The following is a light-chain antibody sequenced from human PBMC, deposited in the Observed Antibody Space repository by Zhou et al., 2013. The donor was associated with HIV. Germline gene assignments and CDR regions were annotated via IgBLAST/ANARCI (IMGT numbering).Light chain of an antibody. CDR2: GIY. V-gene: IGKV3-20*01. J-gene: IGKJ4*01. Sequence: EIVLTQSPGTLSLSPGERATLSCRASQSVIDDFFAWYQQQPGQAPRLLIYGIYRRATGIPDRFSGSGSGTEFTLTISSLQSEDFAVYYCQQVISYPLTFGGGTKVEIK. CDR3: QQVISYPLT. CDR1: QSVIDDF.